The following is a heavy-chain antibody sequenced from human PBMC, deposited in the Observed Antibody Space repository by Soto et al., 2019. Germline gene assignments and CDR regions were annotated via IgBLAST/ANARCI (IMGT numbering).Heavy chain of an antibody. CDR2: IYPGDSDT. CDR3: ARHLGGDYHVFVY. J-gene: IGHJ4*02. V-gene: IGHV5-51*01. CDR1: GYSFTSYW. D-gene: IGHD4-17*01. Sequence: GESLKISCNSSGYSFTSYWIGWVRQMPGKGLEGMGMIYPGDSDTRDSPCFQGQVTISAAKSISTAYLQWSSLKASDTAMYYCARHLGGDYHVFVYWGQGTLVTVSS.